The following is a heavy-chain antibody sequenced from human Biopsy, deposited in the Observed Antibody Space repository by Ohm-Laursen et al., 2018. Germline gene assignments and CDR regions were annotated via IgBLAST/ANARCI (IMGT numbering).Heavy chain of an antibody. CDR3: ARGEYYAYWSGARKLNYFDY. V-gene: IGHV4-34*01. CDR2: INHSGST. Sequence: TLSPTCAVSGGSFSGTYWSWIRQTPGKGLEWIGEINHSGSTKYNPSFESRVTISVDTFKNQFSLNLFSVTAADAARYFCARGEYYAYWSGARKLNYFDYWGQGTLVIVSS. CDR1: GGSFSGTY. J-gene: IGHJ4*02. D-gene: IGHD3-3*01.